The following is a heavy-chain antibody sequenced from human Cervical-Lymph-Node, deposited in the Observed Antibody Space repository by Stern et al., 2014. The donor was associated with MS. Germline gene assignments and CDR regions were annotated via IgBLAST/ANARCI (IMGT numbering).Heavy chain of an antibody. CDR2: LGWNSEGR. CDR3: AKADDYAAGIDA. CDR1: GFKFDDFA. D-gene: IGHD3-16*01. V-gene: IGHV3-9*01. J-gene: IGHJ5*02. Sequence: EVQLVESGGGMEQPGRSLRLSCEASGFKFDDFAMHWVRQAPGKGLEWVSGLGWNSEGRGYADSVQGRFTISRDNAKSSLYLQMNSLTAEDTALYYCAKADDYAAGIDAWGQGTLVVVSS.